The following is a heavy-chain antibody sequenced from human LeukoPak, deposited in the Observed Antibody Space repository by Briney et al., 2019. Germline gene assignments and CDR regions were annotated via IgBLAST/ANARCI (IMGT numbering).Heavy chain of an antibody. CDR1: GGSFSVYY. V-gene: IGHV4-34*12. CDR3: ARGKYYFDSSGYDY. Sequence: SSETLSLTCAVCGGSFSVYYWNWIRQSPGKGLEWIGEVLHDGSTNYNPSLKSRVTIAVDTSQNQFSLKLSAVTAADTAVYYCARGKYYFDSSGYDYWGQGSQVAVSS. J-gene: IGHJ4*02. D-gene: IGHD3-22*01. CDR2: VLHDGST.